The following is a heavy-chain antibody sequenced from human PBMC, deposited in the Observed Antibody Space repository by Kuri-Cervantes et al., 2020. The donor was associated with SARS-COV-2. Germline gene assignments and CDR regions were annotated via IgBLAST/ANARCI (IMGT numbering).Heavy chain of an antibody. CDR3: ARDRYYDILTGYFSAVCMDV. CDR1: GFIFSDYY. V-gene: IGHV3-11*06. J-gene: IGHJ6*03. D-gene: IGHD3-9*01. CDR2: ISSSSSYI. Sequence: GGSLRLSCTASGFIFSDYYMTWIRQAPGKGLEWVSSISSSSSYIYYADSVKGRFTTSRDNAKNSLYLQMNSLRAEDTAVYYCARDRYYDILTGYFSAVCMDVWGKGTTVTVSS.